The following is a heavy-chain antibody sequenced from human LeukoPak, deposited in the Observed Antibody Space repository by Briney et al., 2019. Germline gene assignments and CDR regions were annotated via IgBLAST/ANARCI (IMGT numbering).Heavy chain of an antibody. V-gene: IGHV4-59*01. D-gene: IGHD3-10*01. Sequence: SETLSLTCTVSGGSISSYYWSWIRQPPGKGLEWIWDIYYSGSTNYNPSLKSRVTISVDTSKNQFSLKLSSVTAADTAVYYCARFGNYYGSGSYYGYWGQGTLVTVSS. CDR3: ARFGNYYGSGSYYGY. CDR1: GGSISSYY. J-gene: IGHJ4*02. CDR2: IYYSGST.